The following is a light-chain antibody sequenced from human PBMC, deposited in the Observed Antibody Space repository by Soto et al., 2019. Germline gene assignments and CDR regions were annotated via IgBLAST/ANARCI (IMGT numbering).Light chain of an antibody. J-gene: IGKJ4*01. Sequence: EILLTQSPGTLSLSPGERATLSCRASQSVSSGYLAWYQQKPGQAPRLLIYDASSRATGIPDRFSGGGSGTDFTLTINRLDPEDFAVYYCQQYGSSVGGTFGGGTKVEIK. CDR3: QQYGSSVGGT. V-gene: IGKV3-20*01. CDR1: QSVSSGY. CDR2: DAS.